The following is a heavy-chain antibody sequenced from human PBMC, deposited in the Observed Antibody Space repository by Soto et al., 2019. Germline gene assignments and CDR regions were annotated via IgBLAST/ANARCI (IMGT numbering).Heavy chain of an antibody. CDR1: GFTFSSYA. V-gene: IGHV3-23*01. D-gene: IGHD6-13*01. J-gene: IGHJ6*02. CDR2: ISGSGGST. Sequence: EVQLLESGGGLVQPGGSLRLSCAASGFTFSSYAMSWVRQAPGKGLEWVSAISGSGGSTYYADSVKGRFTISRDNSKNTLNLQMNSLRAEDTAVYYCAKDPYSSSWYDLWEGYYYYYGMDVWGQGTTVTVSS. CDR3: AKDPYSSSWYDLWEGYYYYYGMDV.